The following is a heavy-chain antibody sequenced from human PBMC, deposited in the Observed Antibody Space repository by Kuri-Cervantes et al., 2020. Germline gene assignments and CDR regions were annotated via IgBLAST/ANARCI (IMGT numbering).Heavy chain of an antibody. J-gene: IGHJ4*02. CDR1: GYTFTTYA. Sequence: ASVKVSCKASGYTFTTYAMHWVRQAPGQRLEWMGWINGGNGNTRHSQKFQGRVTITRDTSASTAYMELRSLRSDDTAVYYCARDQAGMITFGGVIVIPYDYWGQGTLVTVSS. D-gene: IGHD3-16*02. CDR3: ARDQAGMITFGGVIVIPYDY. V-gene: IGHV1-3*01. CDR2: INGGNGNT.